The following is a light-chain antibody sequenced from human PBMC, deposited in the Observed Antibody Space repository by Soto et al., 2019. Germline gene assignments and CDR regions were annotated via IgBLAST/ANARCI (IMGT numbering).Light chain of an antibody. CDR2: NNN. CDR3: GTWDSSLSALV. Sequence: QSVLTQPPSVSAAPGQKVTISCSGSSSNIGNKHVSWYQQFPGTAPKLLIYNNNNRPSGIPDRFSASKSGTSASLAITGLRSGDEADYYCGTWDSSLSALVFGGGTKLTVL. CDR1: SSNIGNKH. V-gene: IGLV1-51*01. J-gene: IGLJ2*01.